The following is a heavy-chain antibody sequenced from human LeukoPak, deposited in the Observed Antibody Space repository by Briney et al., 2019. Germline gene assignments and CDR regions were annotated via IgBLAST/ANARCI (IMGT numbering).Heavy chain of an antibody. J-gene: IGHJ3*01. V-gene: IGHV3-30*04. CDR2: ISYNGRTQ. CDR3: ARDGPGLGTNAFDV. CDR1: GFTFSTYA. D-gene: IGHD7-27*01. Sequence: GGSLRLSCAASGFTFSTYAVHWVRQAPGKGLEWVAVISYNGRTQYYADSLKGRFTISRDNSKNTLYLQMNSLTTEDTAVYYCARDGPGLGTNAFDVWGQGTMVTVSS.